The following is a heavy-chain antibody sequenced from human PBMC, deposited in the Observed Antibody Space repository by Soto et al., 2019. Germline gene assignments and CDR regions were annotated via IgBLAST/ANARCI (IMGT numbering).Heavy chain of an antibody. CDR1: GYTFTSYY. CDR2: INPSGGST. V-gene: IGHV1-46*01. CDR3: ARGRGVAYGGNSGYFDY. Sequence: QVQLVQSGAEVKKPGASVKVSCKASGYTFTSYYLYWVRQAPGQGLEWMGIINPSGGSTSYAQKLQGRVTMTRDTSTSTVYMELSSLRSEDTAMYYCARGRGVAYGGNSGYFDYWGQGTLVTVSS. J-gene: IGHJ4*02. D-gene: IGHD4-17*01.